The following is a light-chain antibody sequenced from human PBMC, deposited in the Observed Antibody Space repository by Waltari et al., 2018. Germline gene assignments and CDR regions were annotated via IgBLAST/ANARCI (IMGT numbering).Light chain of an antibody. CDR2: NAV. CDR1: SSNVGSHV. CDR3: ASWDDRLDAYV. V-gene: IGLV1-44*01. J-gene: IGLJ1*01. Sequence: QSVLTQPPSASGTPGQRVIISCSGSSSNVGSHVVNWYHQPPGTAPKLLIFNAVDRPSGVPDRFSGSRSATSASLAISGLQSDDESTYYCASWDDRLDAYVFGTGTRVTVL.